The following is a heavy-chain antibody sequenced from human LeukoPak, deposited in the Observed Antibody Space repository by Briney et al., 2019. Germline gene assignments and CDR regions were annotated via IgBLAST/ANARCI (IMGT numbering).Heavy chain of an antibody. D-gene: IGHD4-11*01. J-gene: IGHJ6*02. V-gene: IGHV3-30*18. Sequence: PGGSLRLSCAASGFTFSSYGMHWVRQAPGKGLEWVAVISYDGSNKYYADSVKGRFTISRDNSKNTLYLQMNSLRAEDTAVYYCANDTLGYSNYYYYYGMDVWGQGTTVTVSS. CDR1: GFTFSSYG. CDR3: ANDTLGYSNYYYYYGMDV. CDR2: ISYDGSNK.